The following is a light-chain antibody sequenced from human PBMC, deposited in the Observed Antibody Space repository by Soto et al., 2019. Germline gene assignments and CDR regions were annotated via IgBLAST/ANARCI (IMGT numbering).Light chain of an antibody. J-gene: IGLJ3*02. V-gene: IGLV1-47*02. Sequence: QPVLTQLPSASGTPGQRVTISCSGSRSNIGNNLVYWYQQLPGTAPRLLISTYNQRPSGVPDRFSGSKSGTSASLAISGLRSEDEADYYCAAWDDSLSVWVFGGGTKVTVL. CDR3: AAWDDSLSVWV. CDR1: RSNIGNNL. CDR2: TYN.